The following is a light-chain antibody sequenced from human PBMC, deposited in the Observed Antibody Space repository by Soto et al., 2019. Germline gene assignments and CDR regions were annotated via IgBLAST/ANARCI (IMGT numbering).Light chain of an antibody. CDR3: QQYGSSPWT. J-gene: IGKJ1*01. CDR1: QSVSSSY. V-gene: IGKV3-20*01. Sequence: EIVLTQSPGTLSLSPGERATLSCRASQSVSSSYLGWYQQKPGQAPRLLIYGASSRATDIPDRFSGSGSGTDFTLTISRLDPEDFAVYYCQQYGSSPWTFGQGTRVEIK. CDR2: GAS.